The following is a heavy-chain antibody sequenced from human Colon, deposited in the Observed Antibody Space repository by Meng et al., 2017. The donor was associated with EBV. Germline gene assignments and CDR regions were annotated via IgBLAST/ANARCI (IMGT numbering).Heavy chain of an antibody. CDR3: ARERGGVTRDCDS. CDR2: IFYSGNT. V-gene: IGHV4-39*07. D-gene: IGHD3-16*01. Sequence: GPGRLKPPQTLSFPCTVSGYPITTNGYSWGWIRQPPGKGLEWIGSIFYSGNTYFNPSLKTRVTISVDTSKNQFSLKLSSVTAADTAIYYCARERGGVTRDCDSWGQGALVTVSS. J-gene: IGHJ4*02. CDR1: GYPITTNGYS.